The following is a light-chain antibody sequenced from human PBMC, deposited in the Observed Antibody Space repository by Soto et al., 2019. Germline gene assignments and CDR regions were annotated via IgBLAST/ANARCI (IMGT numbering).Light chain of an antibody. CDR3: QQYYSYPPWT. Sequence: AIRMTQSPSSLSASTGDRVTITCRASQGISTYLAWYQQKPGKAPKLLISAASTLQSGVSSRFSGSGSGTDFTLTISCLQSEDFATYYCQQYYSYPPWTFGPGTKVDIK. CDR2: AAS. J-gene: IGKJ1*01. V-gene: IGKV1-8*01. CDR1: QGISTY.